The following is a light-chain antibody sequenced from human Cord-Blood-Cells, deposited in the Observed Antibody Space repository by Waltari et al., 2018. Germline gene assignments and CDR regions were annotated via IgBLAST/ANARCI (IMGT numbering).Light chain of an antibody. CDR3: QQRSNWPLT. J-gene: IGKJ4*01. Sequence: EIVLTQSPATLSLSPGERATPSCRASQSASSYLAWYQQKPGQAPRLLIYDASNRATGIPARFSGSGSWTDFTLTISSLEPEDFAVYYCQQRSNWPLTFGGGTKVEIK. CDR2: DAS. CDR1: QSASSY. V-gene: IGKV3-11*01.